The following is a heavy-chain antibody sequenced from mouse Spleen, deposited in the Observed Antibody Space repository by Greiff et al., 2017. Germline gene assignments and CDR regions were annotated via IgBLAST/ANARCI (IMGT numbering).Heavy chain of an antibody. D-gene: IGHD2-1*01. CDR3: ANYYGNPFDY. CDR2: INPNNGGT. Sequence: EVQLQQSGPELVKPGASVKISCKASGYTFTDYYMNWVKQSHGKSLEWIGDINPNNGGTSYNQKFKGKATLTVDKSSSTAYMELRSLTSEDSAVYYCANYYGNPFDYWGQGTTLTVSS. CDR1: GYTFTDYY. J-gene: IGHJ2*01. V-gene: IGHV1-26*01.